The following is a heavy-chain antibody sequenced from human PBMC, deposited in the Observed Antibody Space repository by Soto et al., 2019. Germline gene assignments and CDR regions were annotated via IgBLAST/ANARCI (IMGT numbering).Heavy chain of an antibody. CDR2: INHSGST. D-gene: IGHD6-13*01. CDR3: ASFVAAAGPRTPDY. J-gene: IGHJ4*02. CDR1: GVSFTGYY. Sequence: SETLSLTCAVYGVSFTGYYWSWIRQPPGKGLEWIGEINHSGSTDYNPSLKSRVTISVDTYKKQFSLKLSSVTAADTAVYYCASFVAAAGPRTPDYWGQGTLVTVSS. V-gene: IGHV4-34*01.